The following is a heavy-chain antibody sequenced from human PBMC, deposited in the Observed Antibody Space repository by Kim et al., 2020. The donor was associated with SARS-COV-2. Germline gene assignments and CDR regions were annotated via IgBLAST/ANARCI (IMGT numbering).Heavy chain of an antibody. D-gene: IGHD3-9*01. J-gene: IGHJ6*03. V-gene: IGHV3-49*04. CDR3: ARSLRCFEYMDS. CDR2: IRTNTYGGKR. CDR1: GFTFSDYD. Sequence: GGSLRLSCTGSGFTFSDYDMAWVRLAHGKGLEWVGVIRTNTYGGKREYSASVQDSFTVSRDDSNHDAHLQLSSPRSEDTAVYYCARSLRCFEYMDSWGKG.